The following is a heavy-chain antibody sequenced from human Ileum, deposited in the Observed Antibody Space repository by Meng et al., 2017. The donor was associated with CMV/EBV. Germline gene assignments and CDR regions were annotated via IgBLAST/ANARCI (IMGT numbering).Heavy chain of an antibody. V-gene: IGHV4-4*07. J-gene: IGHJ4*02. CDR1: GDQISGCH. Sequence: LQPQAAGTGLGQPHESLAVTRIAWGDQISGCHLAGLRKPAGKGLEWIGRLRTSGTTDHNPSLKSRVTLSMDTSKDQFSLKLNSVTAADTAVYYCGRAGARGVPVDMWGQGTLVTVSS. D-gene: IGHD3-10*01. CDR2: LRTSGTT. CDR3: GRAGARGVPVDM.